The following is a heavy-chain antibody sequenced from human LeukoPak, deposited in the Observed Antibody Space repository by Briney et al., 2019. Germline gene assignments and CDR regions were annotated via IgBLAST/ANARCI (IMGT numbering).Heavy chain of an antibody. CDR3: ARDVHGDYGSGWFDP. V-gene: IGHV1-69*05. Sequence: SVKVSCKTSGGTFNNSAISWVRQAPGQGLEWLGGIMPLFGTAGYAQKFQGRVTITKDESTRTVYFELTSLTSDDTAVYYCARDVHGDYGSGWFDPWGQGTLVSVSS. CDR1: GGTFNNSA. J-gene: IGHJ5*02. D-gene: IGHD4-17*01. CDR2: IMPLFGTA.